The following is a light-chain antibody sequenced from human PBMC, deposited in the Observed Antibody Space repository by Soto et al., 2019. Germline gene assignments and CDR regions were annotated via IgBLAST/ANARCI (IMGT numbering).Light chain of an antibody. V-gene: IGKV3-20*01. CDR2: GAS. J-gene: IGKJ5*01. CDR3: QQYDSSPIT. Sequence: VLPQSPGTPSLSPGVRATLSCSASQSVSSSCLAWYQQKPGKAPSLLIYGASRRDTGIPDRFSGSGSGTDFTLTISRLEPEDFAVYYCQQYDSSPITFGQGTRLEI. CDR1: QSVSSSC.